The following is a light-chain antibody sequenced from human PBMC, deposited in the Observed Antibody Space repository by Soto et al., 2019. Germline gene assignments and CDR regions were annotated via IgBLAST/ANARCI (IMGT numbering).Light chain of an antibody. J-gene: IGKJ1*01. CDR3: QQRSNWLVT. V-gene: IGKV3D-20*02. CDR1: QSVSSSY. Sequence: EIVLTQSPGTLSLSPGERATLSCRASQSVSSSYLAWYQQKPGQAPRLLIYGASSRATGIPDRFSGSGSGTDFTLTISRLEPEDFAVYYCQQRSNWLVTFGQGTKVDIK. CDR2: GAS.